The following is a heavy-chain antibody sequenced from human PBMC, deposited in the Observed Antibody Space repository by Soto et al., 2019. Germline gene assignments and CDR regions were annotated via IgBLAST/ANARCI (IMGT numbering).Heavy chain of an antibody. CDR3: PRSGYSSSHNWFDP. D-gene: IGHD6-13*01. Sequence: PSETLSLTCAVSGGSISSSNWWSWVRQPPGKGLEWIGEIYHSGSTNYNPSLKSRVTISVDKSKNQFSLKLSSVTAADTAVYYCPRSGYSSSHNWFDPWGQGTLVTVSS. J-gene: IGHJ5*02. V-gene: IGHV4-4*02. CDR2: IYHSGST. CDR1: GGSISSSNW.